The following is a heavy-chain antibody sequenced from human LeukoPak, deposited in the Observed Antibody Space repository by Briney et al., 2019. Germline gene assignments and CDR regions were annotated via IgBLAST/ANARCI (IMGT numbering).Heavy chain of an antibody. CDR2: INDAGTTI. J-gene: IGHJ2*01. Sequence: PGGSLRLSCEASGFIFSDYSMNWVRQAPGKGLEWVSYINDAGTTIFHADPVRGRSTISRDDARDSLYLQMDSLRDDDTAVYYCARDRTGWYFDLWGRGTRVSVSS. CDR1: GFIFSDYS. CDR3: ARDRTGWYFDL. V-gene: IGHV3-48*02. D-gene: IGHD3-10*01.